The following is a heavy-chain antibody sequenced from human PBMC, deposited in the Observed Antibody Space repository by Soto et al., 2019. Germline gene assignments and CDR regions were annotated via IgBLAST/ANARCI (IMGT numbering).Heavy chain of an antibody. V-gene: IGHV3-73*02. CDR3: TGGYCTGGTCYSGYFQH. J-gene: IGHJ1*01. D-gene: IGHD2-15*01. CDR1: GFTFSGST. CDR2: IRSKANDYAT. Sequence: EVQLVQSGGGLVQPGGSLKLSCAASGFTFSGSTVHWVRQASGEGLQWVGRIRSKANDYATTYSASVKGRFTISRDDSRNTAYLQMSDQKTEDTAVYYCTGGYCTGGTCYSGYFQHWGQGALVTVFS.